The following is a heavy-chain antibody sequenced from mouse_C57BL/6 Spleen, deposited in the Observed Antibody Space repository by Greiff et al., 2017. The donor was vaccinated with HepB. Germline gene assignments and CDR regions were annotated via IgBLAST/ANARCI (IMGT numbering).Heavy chain of an antibody. D-gene: IGHD3-2*02. V-gene: IGHV1-52*01. CDR2: IDPSDSET. CDR3: ARKDSSGYDYFDY. Sequence: QVQLQQPGAELVRPGSSVKLSCKASGYTFTSYWMHWVKQRPIQGLEWIGNIDPSDSETHYNQKFKDKATLTVDKSSSTAYMQLSSLTSADSAVYYCARKDSSGYDYFDYWGQGTTLTVSS. J-gene: IGHJ2*01. CDR1: GYTFTSYW.